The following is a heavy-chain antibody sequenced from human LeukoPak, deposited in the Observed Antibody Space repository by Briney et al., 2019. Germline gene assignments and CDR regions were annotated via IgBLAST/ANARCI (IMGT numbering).Heavy chain of an antibody. D-gene: IGHD3-3*01. CDR1: GGSISSYY. CDR2: IYYSGST. CDR3: ARTKGAYDFWSGYHTLYFDY. V-gene: IGHV4-59*01. Sequence: SETLSLTCTVSGGSISSYYWGWIRQPPGKGLEWIGYIYYSGSTNYNPSLKSRVTISVDTSKNQFSLKLSSVTAADTAVYYCARTKGAYDFWSGYHTLYFDYWGQGTLVTVSS. J-gene: IGHJ4*02.